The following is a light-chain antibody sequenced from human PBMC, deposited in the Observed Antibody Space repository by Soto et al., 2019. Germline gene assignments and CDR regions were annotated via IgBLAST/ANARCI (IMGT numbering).Light chain of an antibody. V-gene: IGKV3-11*01. CDR3: QQRGNWPPGFT. CDR2: DAS. Sequence: EIVLTQSPATLSLSPGERATLSCRASQSVSSYLAWYQQKPGQAPRLLIYDASNRATGIPARFSGSGSGTDFTLTISSLEPEDFAVYYCQQRGNWPPGFTFGGGTKVEIK. CDR1: QSVSSY. J-gene: IGKJ4*01.